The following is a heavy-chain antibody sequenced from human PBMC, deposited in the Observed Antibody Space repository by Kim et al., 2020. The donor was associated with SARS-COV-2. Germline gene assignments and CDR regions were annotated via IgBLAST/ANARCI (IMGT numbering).Heavy chain of an antibody. D-gene: IGHD3-22*01. V-gene: IGHV4-39*01. Sequence: SETLSLTCTVSGDSISSSFNYWGWIRQPPGKGLEWIGSVYHSGTTYDSPSLKSRVTVSVDTSKNEFSLKVTSVTGADTAVYFCARLPHDSSGYVDCWGQGILVTVSS. CDR2: VYHSGTT. CDR3: ARLPHDSSGYVDC. CDR1: GDSISSSFNY. J-gene: IGHJ4*02.